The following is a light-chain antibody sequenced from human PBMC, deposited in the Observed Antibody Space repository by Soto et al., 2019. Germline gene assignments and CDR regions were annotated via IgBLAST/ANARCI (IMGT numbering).Light chain of an antibody. V-gene: IGLV3-21*04. J-gene: IGLJ2*01. CDR1: NIGSKG. CDR3: QGWDRGSAQVV. CDR2: SDA. Sequence: SYELTQPPSVSVAPGKTASISCGGNNIGSKGVHWYQQKPGQAPVLVIYSDADLPPVIPARFSGSNSAIWATRTISRGEAGDEGDDAWQGWDRGSAQVVFGGGTKRTVL.